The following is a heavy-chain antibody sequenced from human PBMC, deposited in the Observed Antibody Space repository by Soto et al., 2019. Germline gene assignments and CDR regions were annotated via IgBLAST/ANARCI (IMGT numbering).Heavy chain of an antibody. V-gene: IGHV1-69*13. Sequence: GASVKVSCKASGGTFSSYAISWVRQAPGQGLEWMGGIIPIFGTANYAQKFQGRVTITADESTSTAYMELSSLRSEDTAVYYCASCFTTGIAVSLRMDAWGQGTTVTVSS. CDR1: GGTFSSYA. J-gene: IGHJ6*02. CDR2: IIPIFGTA. D-gene: IGHD6-19*01. CDR3: ASCFTTGIAVSLRMDA.